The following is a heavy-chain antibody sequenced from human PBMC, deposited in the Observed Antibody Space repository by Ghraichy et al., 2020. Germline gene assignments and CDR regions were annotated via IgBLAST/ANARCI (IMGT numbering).Heavy chain of an antibody. Sequence: SETLSLTYTVSGGSISSSSYYWGWIRQPPGKGLEWIGSIYYSGSTYYNPSLRSRLTISVDTSKNQFSLKLSSVTAADMAVYYCASRDYSGYYNPIFVDYWGQGTLVTVSS. V-gene: IGHV4-39*01. J-gene: IGHJ4*02. CDR2: IYYSGST. CDR3: ASRDYSGYYNPIFVDY. D-gene: IGHD3-22*01. CDR1: GGSISSSSYY.